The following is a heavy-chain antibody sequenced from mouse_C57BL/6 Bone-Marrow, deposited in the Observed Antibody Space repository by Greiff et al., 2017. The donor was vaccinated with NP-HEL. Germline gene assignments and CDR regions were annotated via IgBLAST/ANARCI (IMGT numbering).Heavy chain of an antibody. CDR1: GYSFTSYY. J-gene: IGHJ4*01. D-gene: IGHD1-1*01. CDR3: ARSRYEVIDY. V-gene: IGHV1-66*01. CDR2: IYPGRGNT. Sequence: QVQLQQSGPELVKPGASVKISCKASGYSFTSYYIHWVKQRPGQGLEWIGWIYPGRGNTKYNEKFKGKATLTADTSSSTAYMQLSSLTSEDSAVYYCARSRYEVIDYWGQGTSVTVSA.